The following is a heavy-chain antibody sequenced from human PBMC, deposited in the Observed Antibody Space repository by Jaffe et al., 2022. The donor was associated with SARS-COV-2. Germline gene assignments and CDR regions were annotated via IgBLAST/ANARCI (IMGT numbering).Heavy chain of an antibody. CDR1: GFTFGDYA. J-gene: IGHJ4*02. CDR2: IRSKAYGGTT. V-gene: IGHV3-49*04. Sequence: EVQLVESGGGLVQPGRSLRLSCTASGFTFGDYAMSWVRQAPGKGLEWVGFIRSKAYGGTTEYAASVKGRFTISRDDSKSIAYLQMNSLKTEDTAVYYCTRGKNWFDTAMPHGYGYWGQGTLVTVSS. CDR3: TRGKNWFDTAMPHGYGY. D-gene: IGHD5-18*01.